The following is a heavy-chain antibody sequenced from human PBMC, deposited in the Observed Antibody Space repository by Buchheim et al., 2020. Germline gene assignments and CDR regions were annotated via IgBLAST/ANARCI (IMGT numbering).Heavy chain of an antibody. CDR1: GYTFTSYY. CDR2: INPSGGST. Sequence: QVQLVQSGAEVKKPGASVKVSCKASGYTFTSYYMHWVRQAPGQGLEWMGIINPSGGSTSYAQKFQGRVTMTRATSTSTVYMELSSLRSEDTAVYYCARDTTGNGAYYYYYGMDVWGQGTT. CDR3: ARDTTGNGAYYYYYGMDV. D-gene: IGHD1-1*01. V-gene: IGHV1-46*01. J-gene: IGHJ6*02.